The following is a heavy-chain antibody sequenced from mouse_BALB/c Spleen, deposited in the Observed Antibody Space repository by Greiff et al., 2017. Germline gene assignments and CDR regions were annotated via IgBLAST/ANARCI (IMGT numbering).Heavy chain of an antibody. D-gene: IGHD2-4*01. J-gene: IGHJ4*01. Sequence: EVKLMESGGGLVKPGGSLKLSCAASGFTFSSYAMSWVRQTPEKRLEWVATISSGGSYTYYPDSVKGRFTISRDNAKNTLYLQMSSLRSEDTAMYYCARLDYDYDYAMDYWGQGTSVTVSS. CDR3: ARLDYDYDYAMDY. V-gene: IGHV5-9-3*01. CDR1: GFTFSSYA. CDR2: ISSGGSYT.